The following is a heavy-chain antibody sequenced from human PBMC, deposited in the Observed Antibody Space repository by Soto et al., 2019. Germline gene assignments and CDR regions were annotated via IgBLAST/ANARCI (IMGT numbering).Heavy chain of an antibody. CDR2: IYHSGSS. V-gene: IGHV4-4*02. CDR1: GGSVTSTDW. CDR3: ARVVGANGGGPIDS. J-gene: IGHJ4*02. Sequence: QVQLQESGPGLVKSSETLSLTCAVSGGSVTSTDWWTWVRQSPGKGLEWLAEIYHSGSSNYNPSLRIRSTLSLDKSKNHFSRYLGSVTAADTAVYYWARVVGANGGGPIDSWGQGTLVTVSS. D-gene: IGHD3-10*01.